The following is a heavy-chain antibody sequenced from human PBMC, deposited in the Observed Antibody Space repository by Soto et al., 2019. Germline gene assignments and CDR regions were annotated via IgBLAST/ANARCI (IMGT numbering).Heavy chain of an antibody. D-gene: IGHD2-2*01. CDR1: GFTFSSYG. CDR2: ISYDGGNK. J-gene: IGHJ6*02. V-gene: IGHV3-30*18. Sequence: QVQLVESGGGVVQPGRSLRLSCAASGFTFSSYGMHWVRQAPGKGLEWVAVISYDGGNKYYADSVKGRFSISRDNPKNTLSLQLNNLRVEDTAVYYCAKVLGYCSSSSCSREAFYFYGMDVWGQGTTVTVSS. CDR3: AKVLGYCSSSSCSREAFYFYGMDV.